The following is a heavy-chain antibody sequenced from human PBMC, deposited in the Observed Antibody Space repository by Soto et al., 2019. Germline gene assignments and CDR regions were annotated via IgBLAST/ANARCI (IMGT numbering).Heavy chain of an antibody. D-gene: IGHD6-6*01. CDR3: ARGGRGIAARVYYYYYYGMDV. V-gene: IGHV3-21*01. CDR1: GFTFSSYS. CDR2: ISSSSSYI. J-gene: IGHJ6*02. Sequence: KPGGSLRLSCAASGFTFSSYSMNWVRQAPGKGLEWVSSISSSSSYIYYADSVKGRFTISRDNAKNSLYLQMNSLRAEDTAVYYCARGGRGIAARVYYYYYYGMDVWGQGTTVTVSS.